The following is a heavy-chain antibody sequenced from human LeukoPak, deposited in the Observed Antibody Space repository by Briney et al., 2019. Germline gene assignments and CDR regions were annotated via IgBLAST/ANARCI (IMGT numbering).Heavy chain of an antibody. CDR3: AKDRIPDSGYDIDY. D-gene: IGHD5-12*01. Sequence: GGSLRLSCAASGFTFSGYGMYWVRQAPRKGLEWVAGIYGGGGVIKYADSVKGRFTISRDNSENILYLQMDSLRVEDAAMYYCAKDRIPDSGYDIDYWGQGTLVTVSS. CDR2: IYGGGGVI. CDR1: GFTFSGYG. J-gene: IGHJ4*02. V-gene: IGHV3-23*03.